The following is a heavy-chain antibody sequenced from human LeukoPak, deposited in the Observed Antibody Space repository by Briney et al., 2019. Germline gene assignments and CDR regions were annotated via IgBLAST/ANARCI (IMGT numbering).Heavy chain of an antibody. Sequence: SETLSLTCTVSGGSISNYYWSWIRQPPGKGLEWIGYISYSGVTNYNPSLKGRVTISVHTSKNQFSLNLSSVTAADTAVYYCARLRLFPDYFDYWGQGTLVTVSS. CDR1: GGSISNYY. CDR3: ARLRLFPDYFDY. J-gene: IGHJ4*02. D-gene: IGHD3-22*01. V-gene: IGHV4-59*01. CDR2: ISYSGVT.